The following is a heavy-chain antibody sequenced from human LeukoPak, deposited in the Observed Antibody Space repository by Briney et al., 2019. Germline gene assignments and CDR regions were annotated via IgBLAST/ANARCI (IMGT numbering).Heavy chain of an antibody. J-gene: IGHJ4*02. Sequence: GGSLRLSCAASGFTLSIYAMSWVRQAPGKGLEWVSVISGSGDDTYYADSVKGRFTISRDNSKNTLYLQMNSLRAEDTAVYYCAKRWFLDYWGQGTLVTVSS. CDR2: ISGSGDDT. V-gene: IGHV3-23*01. D-gene: IGHD4-23*01. CDR1: GFTLSIYA. CDR3: AKRWFLDY.